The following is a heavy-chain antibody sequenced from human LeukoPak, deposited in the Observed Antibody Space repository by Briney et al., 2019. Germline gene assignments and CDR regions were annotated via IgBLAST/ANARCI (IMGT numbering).Heavy chain of an antibody. CDR3: VRSAFHAGSGNYYDY. V-gene: IGHV3-74*03. J-gene: IGHJ4*02. D-gene: IGHD3-22*01. Sequence: GGSLRLSCAASGFTFSNYWIHWVRQAPGKGLVWVSRIDNAGSITTYADSVKGRFTISRDNAENTLYLQMNSLRVEDTAVYYCVRSAFHAGSGNYYDYWGQGTLVTVPS. CDR2: IDNAGSIT. CDR1: GFTFSNYW.